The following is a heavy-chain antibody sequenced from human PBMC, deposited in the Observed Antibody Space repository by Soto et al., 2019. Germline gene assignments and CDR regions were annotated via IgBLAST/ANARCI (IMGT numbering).Heavy chain of an antibody. CDR1: GFPFSSYG. CDR3: APAGAFDI. Sequence: QVQLVESGGGVVQPGRSLRLACAASGFPFSSYGMHWVRQAPGTGLEWVAVLWYDGSKKYYADSVKGRFTISRDNSKNTLSLQMNSLRAEDTAVYYCAPAGAFDIWGQGTMVTVSS. J-gene: IGHJ3*02. V-gene: IGHV3-33*01. D-gene: IGHD6-13*01. CDR2: LWYDGSKK.